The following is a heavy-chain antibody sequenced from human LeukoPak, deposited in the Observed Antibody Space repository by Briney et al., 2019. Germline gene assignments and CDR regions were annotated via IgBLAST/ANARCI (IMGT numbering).Heavy chain of an antibody. J-gene: IGHJ6*03. Sequence: GASVKVSCKASGYTFTGYYMHWVRQAPGQGREGMGWINPNSGGTNYAQKFQGRVTMTRDTSISTAYMELCRLRSDDTAVYYCASLGYCSSTSCRNPYYYYYMDVWGKGTTVTVSS. CDR3: ASLGYCSSTSCRNPYYYYYMDV. CDR2: INPNSGGT. V-gene: IGHV1-2*02. D-gene: IGHD2-2*01. CDR1: GYTFTGYY.